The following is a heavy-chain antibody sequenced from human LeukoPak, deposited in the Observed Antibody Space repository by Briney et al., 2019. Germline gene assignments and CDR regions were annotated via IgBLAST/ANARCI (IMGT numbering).Heavy chain of an antibody. Sequence: PGRSLRLSCAASGFTFSTYGMHWVRQAPGKGLEWVAVMWYDGSDKYYADSVKGRFTISRDKSKNTLYLQMNSLRAEDTAVYYCARYSSSWYSIDYWGQGTLVTVSS. CDR3: ARYSSSWYSIDY. CDR2: MWYDGSDK. J-gene: IGHJ4*02. CDR1: GFTFSTYG. V-gene: IGHV3-33*01. D-gene: IGHD6-13*01.